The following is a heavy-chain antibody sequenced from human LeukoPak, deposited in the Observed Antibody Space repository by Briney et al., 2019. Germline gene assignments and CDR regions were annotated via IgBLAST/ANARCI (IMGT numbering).Heavy chain of an antibody. CDR2: IYTSGST. V-gene: IGHV4-61*02. CDR3: ARESMVRGGKQNWFDP. CDR1: GGSISSGSYY. D-gene: IGHD3-10*01. J-gene: IGHJ5*02. Sequence: SETLSLXCTVSGGSISSGSYYWSWSRQPAGKGLEWIGRIYTSGSTNYNPSLKSRVTISVDTSKNQFSLKLSSVTAADTAVYYCARESMVRGGKQNWFDPWGQGTLVTVSS.